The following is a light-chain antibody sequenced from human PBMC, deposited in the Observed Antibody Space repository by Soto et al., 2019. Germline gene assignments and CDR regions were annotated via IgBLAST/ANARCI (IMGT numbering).Light chain of an antibody. CDR1: QTISSW. CDR2: KAS. V-gene: IGKV1-5*03. J-gene: IGKJ1*01. Sequence: DIQMTQSPFTLSGSVGDRVTITCRASQTISSWLAWYQQKPGKAPKLLIYKASTLKSGVPSRFSGSGSGTEFTLTISSLQPDDFATYYCQQYYISWSFGQGTKVDIK. CDR3: QQYYISWS.